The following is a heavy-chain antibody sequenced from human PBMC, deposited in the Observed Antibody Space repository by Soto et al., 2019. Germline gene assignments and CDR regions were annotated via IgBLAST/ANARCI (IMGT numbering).Heavy chain of an antibody. CDR1: GYTFTSYG. CDR3: ARAPRDGYNYVLP. J-gene: IGHJ4*02. CDR2: ISAYNGNT. D-gene: IGHD5-12*01. V-gene: IGHV1-18*01. Sequence: QVQLVQSGAEVKKPGASVKVSCKASGYTFTSYGISWVRQVPGQGLEWMGWISAYNGNTNYAQKFQGRVTMTTDTSTTTAFMELRSLRSDDTAVYYCARAPRDGYNYVLPWGQGTLVIVSS.